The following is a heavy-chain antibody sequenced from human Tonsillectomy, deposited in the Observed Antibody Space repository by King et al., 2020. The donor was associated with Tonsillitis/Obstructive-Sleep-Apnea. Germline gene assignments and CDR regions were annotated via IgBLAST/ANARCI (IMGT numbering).Heavy chain of an antibody. Sequence: VQLVESGGRVVRPGGSLRLSCVASGFTFDDYGMSWVRQSPGKGLEWVSGINWSGGTTDYADSVKGRFTISRDNAKNSLYLQMNSLRAEDTAFYYCARGSIASAGILGPWGQGTLVTVSS. CDR2: INWSGGTT. D-gene: IGHD6-13*01. CDR3: ARGSIASAGILGP. J-gene: IGHJ5*02. CDR1: GFTFDDYG. V-gene: IGHV3-20*04.